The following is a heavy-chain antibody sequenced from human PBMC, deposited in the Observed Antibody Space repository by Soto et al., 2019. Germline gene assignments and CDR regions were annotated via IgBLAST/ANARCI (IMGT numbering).Heavy chain of an antibody. CDR2: IIPIFGTA. CDR1: GGTFSSYA. V-gene: IGHV1-69*12. Sequence: QVQLVQSGAEVKKPGSSVKVSCKASGGTFSSYAISWVRQAPGQGLEWMGGIIPIFGTANYAQKFQGRVTITADESTSTAYMELSSLRSEDTAVYYCARRGFCSGYYTYRGYGMDVWGQGTTVTVSS. CDR3: ARRGFCSGYYTYRGYGMDV. J-gene: IGHJ6*02. D-gene: IGHD3-3*01.